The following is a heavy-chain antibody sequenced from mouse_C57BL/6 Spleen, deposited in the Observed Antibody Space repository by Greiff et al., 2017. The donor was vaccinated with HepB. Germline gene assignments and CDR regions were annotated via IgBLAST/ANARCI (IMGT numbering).Heavy chain of an antibody. Sequence: VQLKQSGPELVKPGASVKISCKASGYTFTDYYMNWVKQSHGKSLEWIGDINPNNGGTSYNQKFKGKATLTVDKSSSTAYMELRSLTSEDSAVYYCARNYNYGSSWGGYFDYWGQGTTLTVSS. CDR2: INPNNGGT. D-gene: IGHD1-1*01. J-gene: IGHJ2*01. CDR3: ARNYNYGSSWGGYFDY. CDR1: GYTFTDYY. V-gene: IGHV1-26*01.